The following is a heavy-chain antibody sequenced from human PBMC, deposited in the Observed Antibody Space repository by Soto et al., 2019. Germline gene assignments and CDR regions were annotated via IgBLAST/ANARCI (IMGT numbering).Heavy chain of an antibody. J-gene: IGHJ6*02. D-gene: IGHD6-6*01. V-gene: IGHV3-74*01. CDR1: GATHTNYW. CDR3: ARGGAARAYYYYGMDV. CDR2: INSNGRSI. Sequence: GGARRLFRAASGATHTNYWMHWVRQAPGKGLVWVSRINSNGRSITYADSVKGRFTISRDNATNTLYLQMNSLRVEDTAVYYCARGGAARAYYYYGMDVWGQGRTVNVS.